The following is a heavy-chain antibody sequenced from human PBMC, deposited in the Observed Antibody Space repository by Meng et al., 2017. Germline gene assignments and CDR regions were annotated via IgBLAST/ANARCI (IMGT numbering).Heavy chain of an antibody. V-gene: IGHV4-39*07. CDR3: ARDGIATAGGGINAFGI. CDR2: IYYSGST. Sequence: SETLSLTCTVSGGSISSSSYYWGWIRQPPGKGLEWIGSIYYSGSTYYNPSLKSRVTISVDTSKNQFSLKLSSVTAADTAVYYCARDGIATAGGGINAFGIWGPGKKV. D-gene: IGHD6-13*01. J-gene: IGHJ3*02. CDR1: GGSISSSSYY.